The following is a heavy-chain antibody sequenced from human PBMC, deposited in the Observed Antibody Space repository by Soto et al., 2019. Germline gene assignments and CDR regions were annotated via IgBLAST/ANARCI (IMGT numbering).Heavy chain of an antibody. J-gene: IGHJ5*02. D-gene: IGHD5-12*01. CDR3: AKDQQVGGYDRNWFDP. CDR2: ISGSGGSI. Sequence: GGSLRLSCAASGFTFRSYAMTWVRQAPGKGLEWVSSISGSGGSIYYADSVKGRFTISRDNSKNTLFLQMNSLGAEDTALYYCAKDQQVGGYDRNWFDPWGQGTLVTVSS. V-gene: IGHV3-23*01. CDR1: GFTFRSYA.